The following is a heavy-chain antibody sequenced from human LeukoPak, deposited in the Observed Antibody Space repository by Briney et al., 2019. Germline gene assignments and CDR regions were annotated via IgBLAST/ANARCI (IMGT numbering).Heavy chain of an antibody. V-gene: IGHV3-74*03. D-gene: IGHD1-14*01. J-gene: IGHJ6*02. CDR3: ARLTGSKADGMDV. CDR1: GVTSRNSW. CDR2: ITIDGSST. Sequence: GGSLRLSCVASGVTSRNSWMHWVRQAPGKGLVWVSRITIDGSSTTYADSVKGRFTISRDSAKNTLYLQMNSLRAEDTAVYYCARLTGSKADGMDVWGQGTTVTVSS.